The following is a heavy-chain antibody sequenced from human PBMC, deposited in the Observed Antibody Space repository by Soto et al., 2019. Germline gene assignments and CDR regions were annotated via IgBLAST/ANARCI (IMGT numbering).Heavy chain of an antibody. V-gene: IGHV3-7*05. CDR1: GFTFSSYW. J-gene: IGHJ6*02. Sequence: GGSLRLSCAASGFTFSSYWMSWVRQAPGKGLEWVANIKQDGSEKYYVDSVKGRFTISRDNAKNSLYLQMNSLRAEDTAVYYCARERESLVGATPYYYYGMDVWGQGTTVTVSS. D-gene: IGHD1-26*01. CDR3: ARERESLVGATPYYYYGMDV. CDR2: IKQDGSEK.